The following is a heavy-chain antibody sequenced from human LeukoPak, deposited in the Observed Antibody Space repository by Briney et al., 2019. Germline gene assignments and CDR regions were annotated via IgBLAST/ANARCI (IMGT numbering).Heavy chain of an antibody. D-gene: IGHD6-13*01. CDR1: GDTFTGYY. V-gene: IGHV1-2*02. Sequence: ASVKVSCKASGDTFTGYYMHWVRQAPGQGLEWMGWINPNSGGTNYAQKFQGRVTMTRDTSISTAYMELSRLRSDDTAVYYCARDVKQQLVPYYYYYMDVWGKGTTVTVSS. J-gene: IGHJ6*03. CDR2: INPNSGGT. CDR3: ARDVKQQLVPYYYYYMDV.